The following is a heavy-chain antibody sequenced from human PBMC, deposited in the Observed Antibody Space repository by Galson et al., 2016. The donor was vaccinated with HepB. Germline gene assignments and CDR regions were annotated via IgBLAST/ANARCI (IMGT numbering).Heavy chain of an antibody. CDR1: GFSFRTSV. J-gene: IGHJ6*02. CDR2: ITSSGNYI. Sequence: SLRLSCAASGFSFRTSVMNWVRQPPGKGLEWVSSITSSGNYIQFADSLKGRFTISRDNARNSLFLQMNSLRAEDTAVYYCAREVKGLDVWGQGTTVTVSS. CDR3: AREVKGLDV. V-gene: IGHV3-21*01.